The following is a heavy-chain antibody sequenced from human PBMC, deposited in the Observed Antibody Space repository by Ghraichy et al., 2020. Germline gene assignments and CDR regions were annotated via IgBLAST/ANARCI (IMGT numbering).Heavy chain of an antibody. V-gene: IGHV1-2*02. CDR2: INPNSGDT. CDR3: ARGDYDFWGGHWAPPHLWFDP. Sequence: ASVKVSCKASGYSFIGYYTHWVRQAPGQGLEWMGWINPNSGDTDYAQKFQGRVTMTRDTSINSVYMELSRLRFGDTAVYYCARGDYDFWGGHWAPPHLWFDPWGQGCLVTVSS. CDR1: GYSFIGYY. J-gene: IGHJ5*02. D-gene: IGHD3-3*01.